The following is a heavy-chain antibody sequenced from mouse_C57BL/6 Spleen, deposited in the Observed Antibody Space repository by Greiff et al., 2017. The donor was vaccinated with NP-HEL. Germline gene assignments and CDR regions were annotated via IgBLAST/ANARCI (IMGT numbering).Heavy chain of an antibody. V-gene: IGHV1-4*01. CDR2: INPSSGYT. D-gene: IGHD2-2*01. CDR1: GYTFTSYT. Sequence: VQLQQSGAELARPGASVKMSCKASGYTFTSYTMHWVKQRPGQGLEWIGYINPSSGYTKYNQKFKDKATLTADKSSSTAYMQLSSLTSEDAAVYYCARCGYDWGFAYWGQGTLVTVSA. J-gene: IGHJ3*01. CDR3: ARCGYDWGFAY.